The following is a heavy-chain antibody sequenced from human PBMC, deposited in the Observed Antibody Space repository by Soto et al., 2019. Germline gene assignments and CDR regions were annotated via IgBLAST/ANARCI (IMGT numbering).Heavy chain of an antibody. CDR3: ARDHNYYYGMDV. V-gene: IGHV3-33*01. CDR2: IWYDGSNK. Sequence: GSLRLSCAASGFTFSSYGMHWVRQAPGKGLGWVAVIWYDGSNKYYADSVKGRFTISRDNSKNTLYLQMNSLRAEDTAVYYCARDHNYYYGMDVWGQGTTVTVSS. CDR1: GFTFSSYG. J-gene: IGHJ6*02.